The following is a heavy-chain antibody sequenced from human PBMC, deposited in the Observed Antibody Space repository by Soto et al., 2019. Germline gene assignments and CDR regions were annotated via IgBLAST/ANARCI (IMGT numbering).Heavy chain of an antibody. CDR3: ARPPLPGYSIHFNS. Sequence: GESLISCKASGYIFIDYWIGWVRQMPGKGLEWMGIVYPRDSDTRYSPSFQGQVTISADRSTGTAFLQWRSLKASDTALYYCARPPLPGYSIHFNSWGQGTLVTVSS. J-gene: IGHJ4*02. CDR2: VYPRDSDT. CDR1: GYIFIDYW. V-gene: IGHV5-51*01. D-gene: IGHD2-15*01.